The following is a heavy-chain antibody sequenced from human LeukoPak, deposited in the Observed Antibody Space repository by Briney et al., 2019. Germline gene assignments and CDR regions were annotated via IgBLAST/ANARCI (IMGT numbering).Heavy chain of an antibody. CDR1: GYTFTSYG. CDR3: ARGLAVAGTGY. Sequence: ASVKVSCKASGYTFTSYGISWVRQATGQGLEWMGWMNPNSGDTGYAQKFQGRVTMTRDTSISTAYMELSSLRSEDTAVYYCARGLAVAGTGYWGQGTLVTVSS. J-gene: IGHJ4*02. CDR2: MNPNSGDT. D-gene: IGHD6-13*01. V-gene: IGHV1-8*02.